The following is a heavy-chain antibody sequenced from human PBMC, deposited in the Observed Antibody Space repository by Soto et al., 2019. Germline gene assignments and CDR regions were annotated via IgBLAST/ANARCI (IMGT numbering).Heavy chain of an antibody. V-gene: IGHV4-34*01. CDR2: INHSGST. CDR3: ARAYGSGSYYKNGYYYGMXV. D-gene: IGHD3-10*01. CDR1: GGSFIGYY. Sequence: SETLSLTCAVYGGSFIGYYWSWIRQPPGKGLEWIGEINHSGSTNYNPSLKSRVTISVDTSKNQFSLKLSSVTAADTAVYYCARAYGSGSYYKNGYYYGMXVWGQGTTVXVSS. J-gene: IGHJ6*02.